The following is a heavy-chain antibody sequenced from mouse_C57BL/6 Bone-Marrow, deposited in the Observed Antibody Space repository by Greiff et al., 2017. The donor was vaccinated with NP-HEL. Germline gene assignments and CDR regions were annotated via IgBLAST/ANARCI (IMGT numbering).Heavy chain of an antibody. CDR1: GFTFSSYG. V-gene: IGHV5-6*01. Sequence: EVMLVESGGDLVKPGGSLKLSCAASGFTFSSYGMSWVRQTPDKRLEWVATISSGGSYTYYPDNAKNTLYLQMSSLKSEDTAMYYCARPGPIYYYGSRAWCAYWGQGTLVTVSA. J-gene: IGHJ3*01. CDR3: ARPGPIYYYGSRAWCAY. CDR2: ISSGGSYT. D-gene: IGHD1-1*01.